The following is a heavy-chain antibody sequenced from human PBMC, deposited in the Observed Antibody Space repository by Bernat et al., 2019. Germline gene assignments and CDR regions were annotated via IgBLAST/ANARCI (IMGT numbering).Heavy chain of an antibody. CDR1: GFTFSSSC. D-gene: IGHD3-16*01. CDR2: ISYDGSNK. J-gene: IGHJ4*02. CDR3: AKDYETYFDY. Sequence: QVQLVESGGGVVQPGRSLRLSCAASGFTFSSSCMHWVRQAPGKGLEWVAVISYDGSNKYYADSVKGRFTISRDNSKNTLYLQMNSLRAEDTAVYYCAKDYETYFDYWGQGTLVTVSS. V-gene: IGHV3-30*18.